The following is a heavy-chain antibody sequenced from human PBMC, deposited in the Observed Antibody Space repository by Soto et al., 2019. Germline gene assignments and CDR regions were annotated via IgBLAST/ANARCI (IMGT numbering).Heavy chain of an antibody. CDR2: IYYSGST. Sequence: PSETLSLTCTVSGGSISSYYWSWIRQPPGKGLEWVGYIYYSGSTNYNPSLKSRVTISVDTSKNQFSLKLSSVTAADTAVYYCARAWNDVFPYFDYWGQGTQVTVSS. CDR3: ARAWNDVFPYFDY. V-gene: IGHV4-59*01. CDR1: GGSISSYY. J-gene: IGHJ4*02. D-gene: IGHD1-1*01.